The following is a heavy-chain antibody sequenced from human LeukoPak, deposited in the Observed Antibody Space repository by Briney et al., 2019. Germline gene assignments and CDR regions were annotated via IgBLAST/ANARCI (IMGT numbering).Heavy chain of an antibody. D-gene: IGHD6-13*01. V-gene: IGHV1-2*06. J-gene: IGHJ2*01. CDR2: INPNSGGT. CDR3: ARERRRGIAAAGGCFDL. Sequence: SVSVSCIASGYTFTGYYMRWVRQAPGHGLEWMGRINPNSGGTNYAQKFQGRVTMTRDTSISTAYMERCKLRSDDTAVYYCARERRRGIAAAGGCFDLWGRGTLVTVSS. CDR1: GYTFTGYY.